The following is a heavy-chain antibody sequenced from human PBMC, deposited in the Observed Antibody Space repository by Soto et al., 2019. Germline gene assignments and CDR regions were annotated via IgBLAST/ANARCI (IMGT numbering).Heavy chain of an antibody. J-gene: IGHJ4*02. Sequence: ASVKVSCKASGYTFTSYGISWVRQAPGQGLEWMGWISAYNGNTNYAQKLQGRVTMTTDTSTSTAYMELRSLRSDDTAVYYCARTPGGAYDFWSGYWSMSYFDYWGQGTLVTVSS. CDR3: ARTPGGAYDFWSGYWSMSYFDY. V-gene: IGHV1-18*04. CDR2: ISAYNGNT. D-gene: IGHD3-3*01. CDR1: GYTFTSYG.